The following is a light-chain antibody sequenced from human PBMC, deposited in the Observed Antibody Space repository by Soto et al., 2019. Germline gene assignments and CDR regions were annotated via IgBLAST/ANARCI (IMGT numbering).Light chain of an antibody. J-gene: IGKJ1*01. CDR1: QSISSY. CDR3: QLYSSYSEA. CDR2: AAS. V-gene: IGKV1-39*01. Sequence: DIHIPRSPSSRSASVAEELNIVVRASQSISSYLNWYQQKPGKAPKLLIYAASSLQSGVPSRFSGRGSGTDFTLTISSLQPEDFATYYCQLYSSYSEAFGQGTKVDIK.